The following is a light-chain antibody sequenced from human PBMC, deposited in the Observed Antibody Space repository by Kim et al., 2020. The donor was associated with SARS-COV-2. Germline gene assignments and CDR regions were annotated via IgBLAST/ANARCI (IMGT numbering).Light chain of an antibody. CDR2: KVS. CDR3: MQGPHLPPYT. Sequence: DVVMTQSPLSLPVTLGQPASISCRSSQSLVHSDGNTYLNWFPQRPGQSPRRLIYKVSNRDSGVPDRFSGSGSGTVFTLKISRVEADDVRVYYFMQGPHLPPYTFGQGTKLEI. V-gene: IGKV2-30*02. J-gene: IGKJ2*01. CDR1: QSLVHSDGNTY.